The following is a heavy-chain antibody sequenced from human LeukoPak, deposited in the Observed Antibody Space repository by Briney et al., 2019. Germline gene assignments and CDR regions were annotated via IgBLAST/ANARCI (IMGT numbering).Heavy chain of an antibody. D-gene: IGHD5-12*01. CDR1: GGSISSYY. CDR2: IYYSGST. CDR3: AREGWLQSSYFFDY. J-gene: IGHJ4*02. Sequence: SSETLSLTCTVSGGSISSYYWSWIRQPPGKGLEWIGYIYYSGSTNYNPSLKSRVTISVDTSKNQFSLKLSSVTAADTAVYYCAREGWLQSSYFFDYWGQGTLVTVSS. V-gene: IGHV4-59*01.